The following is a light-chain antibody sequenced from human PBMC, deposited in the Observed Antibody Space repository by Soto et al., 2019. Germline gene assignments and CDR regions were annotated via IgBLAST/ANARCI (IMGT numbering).Light chain of an antibody. CDR2: AAS. J-gene: IGKJ4*01. Sequence: DIQMTQSPSSLSASVEDRVTITCRASHGISNYLAWYQQKPGKVPKLLIYAASTLQSGVPSRFSGSGSGTDFTLTISSLQPEDVATYYCHKYNSAPLTFGGGTKVEIK. V-gene: IGKV1-27*01. CDR1: HGISNY. CDR3: HKYNSAPLT.